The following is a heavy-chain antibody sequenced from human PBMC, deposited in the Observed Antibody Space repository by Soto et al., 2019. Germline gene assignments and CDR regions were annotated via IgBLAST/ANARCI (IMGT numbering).Heavy chain of an antibody. Sequence: PSETLSLTCTVSGGSVSSGSYYWSWIRQPPGKGLECVGYIYYSGSTNYNPSLKSRVTISVDTSKNQFSLKLSSVTAADTAVYYCARVTSSWGLVSYFDDWGQGTLVTVSS. CDR3: ARVTSSWGLVSYFDD. J-gene: IGHJ4*02. V-gene: IGHV4-61*01. CDR2: IYYSGST. CDR1: GGSVSSGSYY. D-gene: IGHD6-13*01.